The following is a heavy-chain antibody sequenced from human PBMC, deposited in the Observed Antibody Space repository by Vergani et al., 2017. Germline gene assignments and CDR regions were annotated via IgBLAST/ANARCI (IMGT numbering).Heavy chain of an antibody. CDR1: GFTFSSYC. J-gene: IGHJ3*02. CDR2: ISYDGSNK. Sequence: QVQLVESGGGVVQPGRSLRLSCAASGFTFSSYCMHWVRQAPGKGLEWVAVISYDGSNKYYADSVKGRFTISRDNSKNTLYLQMNSLRAEDTAVYYCAKIGYCSSTSCYTGAFDIWGQGTMVTVSS. V-gene: IGHV3-30*18. CDR3: AKIGYCSSTSCYTGAFDI. D-gene: IGHD2-2*02.